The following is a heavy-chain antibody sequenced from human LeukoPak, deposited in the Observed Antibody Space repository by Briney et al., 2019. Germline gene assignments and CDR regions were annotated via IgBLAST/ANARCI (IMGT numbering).Heavy chain of an antibody. CDR2: INYSGST. CDR1: GGSISSGGHY. CDR3: ARDEL. D-gene: IGHD1-26*01. Sequence: SETLSLTCTVSGGSISSGGHYWSWIRQRPGKGLEWIGYINYSGSTNYNPSLKSRVTISVDKSKNQFSLKLSSVTAADTAVYYCARDELWGQGTLVTVSS. J-gene: IGHJ4*02. V-gene: IGHV4-31*03.